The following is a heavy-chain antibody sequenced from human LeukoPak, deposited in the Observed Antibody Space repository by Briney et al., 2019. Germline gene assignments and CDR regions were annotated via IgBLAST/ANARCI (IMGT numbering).Heavy chain of an antibody. J-gene: IGHJ4*02. CDR2: MNPNSGNT. CDR1: GYTFTSYD. Sequence: ASVKVSFKASGYTFTSYDINWVRQATGQGLEWLGWMNPNSGNTGYAQKFQGRVTMTRNTSISTAYMELSSLRSEDTAVYYCARGSVGARMDYWGQGTLVSVSS. CDR3: ARGSVGARMDY. V-gene: IGHV1-8*01. D-gene: IGHD1-26*01.